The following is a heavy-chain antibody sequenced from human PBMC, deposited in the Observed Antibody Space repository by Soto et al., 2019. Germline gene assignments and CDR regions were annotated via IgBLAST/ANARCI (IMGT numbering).Heavy chain of an antibody. J-gene: IGHJ6*03. CDR1: GFTFSNYG. CDR2: ISYDVSTN. V-gene: IGHV3-30*18. Sequence: QVQLVESGGGVVQPGRSLRLSCAASGFTFSNYGMHWVRQAPGKGLEWVAVISYDVSTNYYADSVKGRFTISRDNSKNTLYLQMNSLRAEDTAVYYCAKDLQLYSYPNYYYYYMDVWGEGTSVTVSS. D-gene: IGHD5-18*01. CDR3: AKDLQLYSYPNYYYYYMDV.